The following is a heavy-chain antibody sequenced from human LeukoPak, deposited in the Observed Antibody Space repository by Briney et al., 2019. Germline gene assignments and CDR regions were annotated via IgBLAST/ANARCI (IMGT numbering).Heavy chain of an antibody. Sequence: PSETLSLTCTVSGGSISSYYWSWIRQPAGKGLEWIGRIYTSGSTNYNPSLKSRVTMSVDTFKNQFSLKLSSVTAADTAVYYCARDNIVVVPAATSYYYYYYMDVWGKGTTVTVSS. D-gene: IGHD2-2*01. CDR3: ARDNIVVVPAATSYYYYYYMDV. V-gene: IGHV4-4*07. CDR1: GGSISSYY. J-gene: IGHJ6*03. CDR2: IYTSGST.